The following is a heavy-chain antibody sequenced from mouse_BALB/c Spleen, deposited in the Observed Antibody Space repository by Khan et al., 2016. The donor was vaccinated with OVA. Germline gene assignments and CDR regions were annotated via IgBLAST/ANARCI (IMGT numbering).Heavy chain of an antibody. D-gene: IGHD1-1*01. Sequence: VQLQQSGPELVKPGTSVKVSCKASGYSFTDYNMFWVKQSHGKSLEWIGYIDPYNGGTSYNQKFKGKATLTVDKSSSTAFMHLSSLTSEDSAVFYCARTDYYGSSYYFDYWGQGTTLTVSS. CDR2: IDPYNGGT. CDR1: GYSFTDYN. CDR3: ARTDYYGSSYYFDY. J-gene: IGHJ2*01. V-gene: IGHV1S135*01.